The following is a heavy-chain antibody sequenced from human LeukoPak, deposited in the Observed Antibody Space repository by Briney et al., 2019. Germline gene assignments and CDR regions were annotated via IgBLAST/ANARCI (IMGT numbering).Heavy chain of an antibody. CDR1: GGTFSSYA. V-gene: IGHV1-69*04. CDR3: ARTRVYYYGMDV. CDR2: IIPILGIA. Sequence: SVKVSCTASGGTFSSYAISWVRQAPGQGLEWMGRIIPILGIANYAQKFQGRVTITADKSTSTAYMELSSLRSEDTAVYYCARTRVYYYGMDVWGQGTTVTVSS. J-gene: IGHJ6*02.